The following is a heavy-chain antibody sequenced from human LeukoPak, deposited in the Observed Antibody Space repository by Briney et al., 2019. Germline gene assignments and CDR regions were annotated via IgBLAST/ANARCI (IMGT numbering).Heavy chain of an antibody. CDR2: ISGSGGST. J-gene: IGHJ6*03. CDR1: GFTFSSYA. CDR3: AKDRGTTGPAPPSMDV. Sequence: GGSLRPSCAASGFTFSSYAMSWVRQAPGKGLEWVSAISGSGGSTYYADSVKGRFTISRDNSKNTLYLQMNSLRAEDTAVYYCAKDRGTTGPAPPSMDVWGKGTTVTISS. D-gene: IGHD1-14*01. V-gene: IGHV3-23*01.